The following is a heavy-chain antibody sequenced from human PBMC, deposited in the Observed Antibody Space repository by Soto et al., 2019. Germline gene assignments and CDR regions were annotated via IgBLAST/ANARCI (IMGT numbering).Heavy chain of an antibody. V-gene: IGHV4-39*01. CDR3: AKGGSGSYSNAFDI. J-gene: IGHJ3*02. CDR2: IYYSGST. CDR1: GGSISSSSYY. D-gene: IGHD3-10*01. Sequence: SDTLSLTCTVTGGSISSSSYYWGWIRQPPGKGLEWIGSIYYSGSTYYNPSLKSRVTISVYKSKNQFSLKLSSVTAADTAVYYCAKGGSGSYSNAFDIWGQGTMVT.